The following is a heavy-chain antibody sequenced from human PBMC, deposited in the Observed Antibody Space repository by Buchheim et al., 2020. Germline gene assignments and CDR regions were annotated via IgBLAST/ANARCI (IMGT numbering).Heavy chain of an antibody. CDR2: IKSKTDGGTT. J-gene: IGHJ6*02. D-gene: IGHD5-12*01. Sequence: EVQLVESGGGLVKPGGSLRLSCAASGFTFSNAWMSWVRQAPEKGLEWVGRIKSKTDGGTTDYAAPVKGRFTISRDDSKNTLYLQMNSLKTEDTAVYYCTTRYWWLRVPKYYYYYGMDVWGQGTT. V-gene: IGHV3-15*01. CDR3: TTRYWWLRVPKYYYYYGMDV. CDR1: GFTFSNAW.